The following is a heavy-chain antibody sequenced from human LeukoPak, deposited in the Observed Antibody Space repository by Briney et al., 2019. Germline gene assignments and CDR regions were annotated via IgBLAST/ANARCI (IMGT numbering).Heavy chain of an antibody. CDR3: ARDRYSYGFALDC. CDR1: GFTFGDYA. Sequence: GRSLRLSCTASGFTFGDYAMSWVRQAPGKGLEWVSVVYSGGSTYSADSVKGRFTISRDNSKNTLYLQMNSLRAEDSAVYYCARDRYSYGFALDCWGQGTLVTVSS. D-gene: IGHD5-18*01. J-gene: IGHJ4*02. V-gene: IGHV3-66*02. CDR2: VYSGGST.